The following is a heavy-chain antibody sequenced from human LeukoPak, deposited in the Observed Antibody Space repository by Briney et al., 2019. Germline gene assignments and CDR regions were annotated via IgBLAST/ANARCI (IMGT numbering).Heavy chain of an antibody. J-gene: IGHJ4*02. V-gene: IGHV1-69*05. D-gene: IGHD3-3*01. CDR2: IIPIFGTA. CDR3: CDFWSGYSEN. CDR1: GGTFSSYA. Sequence: ASVKVSCKASGGTFSSYAISWVRQAPGQGLEWMGGIIPIFGTANYAQKFQGRVTITTDESTSTAYMELSSLRSEDTAVYYCCDFWSGYSENWGQGTLVTVSS.